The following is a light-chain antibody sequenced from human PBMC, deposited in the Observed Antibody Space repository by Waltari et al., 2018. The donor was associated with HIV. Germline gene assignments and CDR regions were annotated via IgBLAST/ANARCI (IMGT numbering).Light chain of an antibody. CDR2: DVS. V-gene: IGLV2-14*01. J-gene: IGLJ1*01. CDR1: NSDIGGHNS. CDR3: KSSTTRSTPCV. Sequence: QSALTQPASVSGSPGQSITISCTGTNSDIGGHNSVAWYQQHPGKAPKLIIYDVSNRPAGVADRFSGSMSGNTASLTISGLQAEDEADYYCKSSTTRSTPCVFGSGTKVTVL.